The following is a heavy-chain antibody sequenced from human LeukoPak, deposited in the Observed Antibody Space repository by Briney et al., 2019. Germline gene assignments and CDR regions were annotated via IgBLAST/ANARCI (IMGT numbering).Heavy chain of an antibody. D-gene: IGHD6-19*01. Sequence: ASVKDSCKVSGYTLPELSMHWVRQAPGKGLEGKGGFDPEDGETIYAQKFQGRVTMTEDTSTDTAYMELSSLRSEDTAVYYCATGAHRQQWLVHQIDYWGQGTLVTVSS. CDR3: ATGAHRQQWLVHQIDY. V-gene: IGHV1-24*01. CDR1: GYTLPELS. J-gene: IGHJ4*02. CDR2: FDPEDGET.